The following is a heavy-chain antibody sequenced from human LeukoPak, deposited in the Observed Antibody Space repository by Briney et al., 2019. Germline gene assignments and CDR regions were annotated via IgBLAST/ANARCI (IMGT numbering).Heavy chain of an antibody. Sequence: PGGSLRLSCAASGFTFSNYWMPWVRQAPGMGLVWVSRIKGDGSHTIYADSVKGRFTISRDNAKNTLYLQMKSLRAEDTAVYYCVRDWDHFDFDSWGLGTLVTVSS. J-gene: IGHJ5*01. D-gene: IGHD3-9*01. V-gene: IGHV3-74*01. CDR1: GFTFSNYW. CDR3: VRDWDHFDFDS. CDR2: IKGDGSHT.